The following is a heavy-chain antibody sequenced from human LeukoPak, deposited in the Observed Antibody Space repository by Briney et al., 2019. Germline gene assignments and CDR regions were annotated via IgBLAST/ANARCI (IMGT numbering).Heavy chain of an antibody. CDR1: GYPFPSYG. CDR2: ISAHNGNT. V-gene: IGHV1-18*01. J-gene: IGHJ4*02. Sequence: ASVKVSCNTSGYPFPSYGISWVRQAPGQGLEWMGCISAHNGNTKHAQRLQGRLTMTTDTSTSTAYMELRSLRSDDTAMYYCARAAIAAAAVYWGQGTLVTVSS. D-gene: IGHD6-13*01. CDR3: ARAAIAAAAVY.